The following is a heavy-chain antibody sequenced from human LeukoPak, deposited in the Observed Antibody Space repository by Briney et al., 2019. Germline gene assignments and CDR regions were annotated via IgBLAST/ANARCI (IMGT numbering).Heavy chain of an antibody. Sequence: ASVKVSCKASGYTFTSYGISWVRQAPGQGLEWMGRINPNSGGTNYAQKFQGRVTMTRDTSISTAYMELSRLRSDDTAVYYCASWGSYYYGMDVWGQGTTVTVSS. V-gene: IGHV1-2*06. CDR3: ASWGSYYYGMDV. D-gene: IGHD3-16*01. CDR1: GYTFTSYG. J-gene: IGHJ6*02. CDR2: INPNSGGT.